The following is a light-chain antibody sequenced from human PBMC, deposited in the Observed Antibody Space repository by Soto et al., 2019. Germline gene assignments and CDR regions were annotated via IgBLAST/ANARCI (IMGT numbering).Light chain of an antibody. CDR3: QQYNKWPPYT. V-gene: IGKV3-15*01. CDR2: DAS. J-gene: IGKJ2*01. CDR1: QSVSSN. Sequence: EIVLTQSPATLSLSPGERATLSCRASQSVSSNLAGYQQKPGQGPRLLIYDASTRATGIPARFSGSGSGTEFTLTISSLQSEDFAVYYCQQYNKWPPYTFGQGTQVEIK.